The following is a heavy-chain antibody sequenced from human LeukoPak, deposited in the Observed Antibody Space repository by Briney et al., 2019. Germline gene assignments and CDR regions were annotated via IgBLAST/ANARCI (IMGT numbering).Heavy chain of an antibody. CDR3: AKDPYSSSWEVRGY. V-gene: IGHV3-30*02. CDR1: GFTFSSYG. D-gene: IGHD6-13*01. J-gene: IGHJ4*02. CDR2: IRYDGSNK. Sequence: PGGSPRLSCAASGFTFSSYGMHWVRQAPGKGLEWVAFIRYDGSNKYYADSVKGRFTISRDNSKNTLYLQMNSLRAEDTAVYYCAKDPYSSSWEVRGYWGQGTLVTVSS.